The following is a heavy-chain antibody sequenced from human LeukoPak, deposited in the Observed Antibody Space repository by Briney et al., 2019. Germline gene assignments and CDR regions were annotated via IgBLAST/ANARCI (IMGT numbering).Heavy chain of an antibody. V-gene: IGHV1-58*02. Sequence: SVKVSCKASGFTFTSSAMQWVRQARGQRLEWIGWIVVDSGNTNYAQKFQERVTITRDMSTSTAYMELSSLRSEDTAVYYCAASAYSSSSGDYWGQGTLVTVSS. CDR3: AASAYSSSSGDY. D-gene: IGHD6-6*01. CDR2: IVVDSGNT. J-gene: IGHJ4*02. CDR1: GFTFTSSA.